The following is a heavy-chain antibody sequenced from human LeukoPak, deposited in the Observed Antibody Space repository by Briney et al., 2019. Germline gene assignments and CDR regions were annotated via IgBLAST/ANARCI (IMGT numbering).Heavy chain of an antibody. CDR2: LSDSGGNT. CDR3: AKDFSELFDY. J-gene: IGHJ4*02. Sequence: AGGSLRISCAASGFSFSSYAMSWVRQAPGEGLEWVSGLSDSGGNTIYADSVKGRFTISRDNSKNTLYPQMNSLRAEDTAVYYCAKDFSELFDYWGQGTLVTVSS. D-gene: IGHD1-26*01. V-gene: IGHV3-23*01. CDR1: GFSFSSYA.